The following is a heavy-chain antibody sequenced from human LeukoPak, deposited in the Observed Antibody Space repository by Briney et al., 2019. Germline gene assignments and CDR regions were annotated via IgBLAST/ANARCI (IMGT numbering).Heavy chain of an antibody. CDR2: INHSGST. D-gene: IGHD1-26*01. CDR1: GGSFSGYY. Sequence: PSETLSLTCAVYGGSFSGYYWSWIRQPPGKGLEWIGEINHSGSTNYNPSLKSRVTISVDTSKNQFSLKLSSVTAADTAVYYCARDNPPGATHGGGGWYFDYWGQGTLVTVSS. V-gene: IGHV4-34*01. J-gene: IGHJ4*02. CDR3: ARDNPPGATHGGGGWYFDY.